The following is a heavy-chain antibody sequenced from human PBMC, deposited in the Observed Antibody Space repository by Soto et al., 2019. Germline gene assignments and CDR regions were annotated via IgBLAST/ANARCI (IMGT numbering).Heavy chain of an antibody. Sequence: QVQLVESGGGVVQPGRSLRLSCVASGFTFSNSAIPWVRQAPGKGLDWVAVISYDGSNKYYGDSVKGRFTISRDNSKNAVYLQMNSLRGDDSAVYYCAREIDGNSGAIDYWGQGTLVTVAS. V-gene: IGHV3-30-3*01. J-gene: IGHJ4*02. CDR3: AREIDGNSGAIDY. CDR2: ISYDGSNK. CDR1: GFTFSNSA. D-gene: IGHD3-10*01.